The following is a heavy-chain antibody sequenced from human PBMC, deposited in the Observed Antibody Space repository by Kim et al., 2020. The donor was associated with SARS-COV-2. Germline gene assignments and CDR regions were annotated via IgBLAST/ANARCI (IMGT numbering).Heavy chain of an antibody. CDR1: GFIFSDYS. V-gene: IGHV3-21*01. CDR3: AREPYYSASGDI. J-gene: IGHJ6*03. D-gene: IGHD3-10*01. Sequence: GGSLRLSCAASGFIFSDYSMNWVRQAPGKGLEWVSSISARSTYIHYAGSVKGRFTISRDNTKNSLFLQMNSLRAEDTAVYFCAREPYYSASGDIWGKGIT. CDR2: ISARSTYI.